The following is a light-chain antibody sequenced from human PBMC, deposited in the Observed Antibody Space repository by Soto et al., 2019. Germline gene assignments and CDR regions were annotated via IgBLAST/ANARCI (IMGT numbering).Light chain of an antibody. CDR1: QSIGTW. V-gene: IGKV1-5*01. CDR2: GAS. CDR3: QQYATYSPEWT. Sequence: DIQMTQSPSTLSASVGDSVTVTCWASQSIGTWLAWYQQKPGTAPKLLIDGASSLETGVSSRFSGSGSGTKFTLTITSLHPDDFATYYCQQYATYSPEWTFGQGTKVEIK. J-gene: IGKJ1*01.